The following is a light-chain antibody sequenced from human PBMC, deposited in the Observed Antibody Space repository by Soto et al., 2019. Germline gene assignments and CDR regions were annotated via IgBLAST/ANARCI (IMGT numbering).Light chain of an antibody. CDR2: SVS. CDR1: SSDVGGHNY. J-gene: IGLJ1*01. V-gene: IGLV2-11*01. CDR3: AAWNDSLDDYV. Sequence: QSALTQPRSVSGSPGQSVTISCTGTSSDVGGHNYVSWYQQYPGKAPRLLLSSVSKRPSGVPDRFSGSKSGNTASLTISGLQAEDEAEYYCAAWNDSLDDYVFGTGTKVTVL.